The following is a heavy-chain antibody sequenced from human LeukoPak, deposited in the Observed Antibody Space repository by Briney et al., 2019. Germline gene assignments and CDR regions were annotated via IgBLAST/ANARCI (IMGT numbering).Heavy chain of an antibody. V-gene: IGHV3-23*01. CDR3: ARDAWLPRNYYFDY. CDR2: ISGNSGTT. CDR1: GFTFSSYV. Sequence: GGSLRLSCAASGFTFSSYVMNWVRQAPEKGLEWVSSISGNSGTTYYADSVKGRFTISRDNSKNTLYLQMNCLRAEDTAVYYCARDAWLPRNYYFDYWGQGTLVTASS. D-gene: IGHD5-12*01. J-gene: IGHJ4*02.